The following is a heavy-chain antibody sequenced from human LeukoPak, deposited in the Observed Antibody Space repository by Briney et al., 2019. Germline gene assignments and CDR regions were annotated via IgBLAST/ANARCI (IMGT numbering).Heavy chain of an antibody. CDR1: GGSISSSSYY. J-gene: IGHJ5*02. D-gene: IGHD3-10*01. Sequence: PSETLSLTCTVSGGSISSSSYYWGWIRQPPGKGLEWIGEINHSGSTNYNPSLKSRVTISVDTSKNQFSLKLSSVTAADTAVYYCARHLGITMVRGVIRGWFDPWGQGTLVTVSS. CDR3: ARHLGITMVRGVIRGWFDP. CDR2: INHSGST. V-gene: IGHV4-39*01.